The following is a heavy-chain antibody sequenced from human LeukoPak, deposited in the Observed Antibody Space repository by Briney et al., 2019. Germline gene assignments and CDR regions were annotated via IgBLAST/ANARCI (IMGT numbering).Heavy chain of an antibody. CDR2: ISGSGGST. D-gene: IGHD5-18*01. CDR3: AKAQGYSYGYASDY. V-gene: IGHV3-23*01. Sequence: GGSLRLSCAASGFTFSSYAMSWVRQAPGKGLEWVSAISGSGGSTYYADSVKGRFTISRDNSKNTLYLQMNSLRAEDTAVYYCAKAQGYSYGYASDYWGQRTLVTVSS. J-gene: IGHJ4*02. CDR1: GFTFSSYA.